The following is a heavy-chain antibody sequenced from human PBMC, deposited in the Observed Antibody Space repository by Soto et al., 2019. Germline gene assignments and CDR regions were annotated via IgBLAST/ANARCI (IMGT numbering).Heavy chain of an antibody. D-gene: IGHD6-19*01. J-gene: IGHJ4*02. Sequence: QVQLVQSGAEVKKPGASVKVSCKASGYTFTGYYMHWVRQAPGQGLEWMGWINPNSGGTNYAQKFQGWVTMTRDTSISTAYMELSRLRSDDTAVYYCARGPGIAVAGTEFDYWGQGTLVTVSS. CDR1: GYTFTGYY. V-gene: IGHV1-2*04. CDR2: INPNSGGT. CDR3: ARGPGIAVAGTEFDY.